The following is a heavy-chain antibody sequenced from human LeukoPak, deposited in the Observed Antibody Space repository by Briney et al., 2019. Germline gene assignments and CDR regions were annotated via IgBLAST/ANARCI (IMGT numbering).Heavy chain of an antibody. V-gene: IGHV3-21*01. J-gene: IGHJ4*02. CDR3: AREPKYCSGGSCQDY. Sequence: GGSLRLSCAASGFTFSSYSMNWVRQAPGKGLEWASSISSSSSYIYYADSVKGRFTISRDNAKNSLYLQMNSLRAEDAAVYYCAREPKYCSGGSCQDYWGQGTLVTVSS. CDR1: GFTFSSYS. CDR2: ISSSSSYI. D-gene: IGHD2-15*01.